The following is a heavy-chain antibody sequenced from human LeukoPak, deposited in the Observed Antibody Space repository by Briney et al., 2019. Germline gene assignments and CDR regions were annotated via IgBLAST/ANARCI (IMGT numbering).Heavy chain of an antibody. J-gene: IGHJ5*02. CDR2: IYAGGNT. CDR3: AKSNNWNDVRDWFDP. D-gene: IGHD1-20*01. Sequence: GGSLRLSCAASGFSVSDNYMTWVRQAPGKGLEWVSVIYAGGNTYYADSVKGRFTISRDNSKNTLYLQMNSLRAEDTAVYYCAKSNNWNDVRDWFDPWGQGTLVTVSS. V-gene: IGHV3-53*05. CDR1: GFSVSDNY.